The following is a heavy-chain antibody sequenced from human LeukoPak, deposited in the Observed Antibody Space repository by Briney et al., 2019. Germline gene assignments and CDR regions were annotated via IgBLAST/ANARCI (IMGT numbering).Heavy chain of an antibody. J-gene: IGHJ4*02. V-gene: IGHV4-31*03. CDR2: IYYGGST. CDR1: GGSISSGGYY. D-gene: IGHD4-11*01. CDR3: ARGHSNSFFDY. Sequence: SETLSLTCTVSGGSISSGGYYWSWIRQHPGKGLEWIGYIYYGGSTYYNPSLKSRVTISVDTSKNQFSLKLSSVTAADTAVYYCARGHSNSFFDYWGRGTLVTVSS.